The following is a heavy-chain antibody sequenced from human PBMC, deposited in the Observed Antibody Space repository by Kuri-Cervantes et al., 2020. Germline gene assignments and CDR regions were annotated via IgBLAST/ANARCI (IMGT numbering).Heavy chain of an antibody. Sequence: ESLKISCAASGFTFSNAWMSWVRQPPGKGLEWIGEINHSVSTNYNPSLKSRVTISVDTSKNQFSLKLSSVTAADTAVYYCARGKSMWGSSRGYFDYWGQGTLVTVSS. CDR1: GFTFSNAW. V-gene: IGHV4-34*01. D-gene: IGHD6-6*01. CDR3: ARGKSMWGSSRGYFDY. CDR2: INHSVST. J-gene: IGHJ4*02.